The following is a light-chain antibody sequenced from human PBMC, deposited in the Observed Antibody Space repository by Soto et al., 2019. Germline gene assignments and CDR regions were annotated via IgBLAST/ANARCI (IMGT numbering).Light chain of an antibody. V-gene: IGKV1-33*01. J-gene: IGKJ1*01. CDR1: QDISND. CDR3: QPGYRTLGN. CDR2: DAS. Sequence: EIQMTQSPSSLSASVGDRATITCQASQDISNDLNWYQQKPGKAPKLLIYDASNLETGVPSRFSGSGSGTDFTLTISSLQPEDFATYYCQPGYRTLGNFGRGTKV.